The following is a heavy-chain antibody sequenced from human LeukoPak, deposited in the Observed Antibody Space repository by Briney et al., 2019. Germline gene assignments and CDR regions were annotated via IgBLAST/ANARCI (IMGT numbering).Heavy chain of an antibody. CDR1: GYTFTSYY. CDR3: ATVRAMWVY. J-gene: IGHJ4*02. Sequence: ASVKVSCKASGYTFTSYYMHWVRQAPGKGLEWMGGFDPEDGETIYAQKFQGRVTMTEDTSTDTAYMELSSLRSEDTAVYYCATVRAMWVYWGQGTLVTVSS. V-gene: IGHV1-24*01. D-gene: IGHD1-26*01. CDR2: FDPEDGET.